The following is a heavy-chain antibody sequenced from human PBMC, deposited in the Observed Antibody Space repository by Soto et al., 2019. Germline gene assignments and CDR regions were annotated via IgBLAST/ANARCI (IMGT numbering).Heavy chain of an antibody. Sequence: ASVKVSCKASGYTFTSYYMHWVRQAPVQGLEWMGIINPSGGSTSYAQKFQGRVTMTRDTSTSTVYMELSSLRSEDTAVYYCARDPYGRSSSSGLDYYYYYYGMDVWGQGTTVTVSS. CDR1: GYTFTSYY. CDR2: INPSGGST. CDR3: ARDPYGRSSSSGLDYYYYYYGMDV. J-gene: IGHJ6*02. V-gene: IGHV1-46*01. D-gene: IGHD6-6*01.